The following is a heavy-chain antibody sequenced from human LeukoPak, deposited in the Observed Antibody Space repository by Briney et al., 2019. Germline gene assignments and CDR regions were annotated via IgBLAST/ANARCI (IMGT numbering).Heavy chain of an antibody. D-gene: IGHD3-10*01. J-gene: IGHJ6*03. Sequence: GGSLRVSCAASGFTFSSYSMNWVRQAPGKGLEWVSYISSSSSTIYYADSVKGRFTISRDNAKNSLYLQMNSLRAEDTAVYYCARDQFGESTRDYYYYMDVWGKGTTVTVSS. CDR1: GFTFSSYS. CDR2: ISSSSSTI. CDR3: ARDQFGESTRDYYYYMDV. V-gene: IGHV3-48*04.